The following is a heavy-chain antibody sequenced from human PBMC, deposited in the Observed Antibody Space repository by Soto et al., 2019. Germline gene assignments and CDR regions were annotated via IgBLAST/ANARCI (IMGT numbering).Heavy chain of an antibody. CDR1: GYTFTGYY. J-gene: IGHJ5*02. D-gene: IGHD6-13*01. CDR3: ARIAAAGTPTDNWFDP. Sequence: ASVKVSCKASGYTFTGYYMHWVRQAPGQGLEWMGWINPNSGGTNYAQKFQGRVTMTRDTSISTAYMELSRLRSDDTAVYYCARIAAAGTPTDNWFDPWGQGTLVTVSS. CDR2: INPNSGGT. V-gene: IGHV1-2*02.